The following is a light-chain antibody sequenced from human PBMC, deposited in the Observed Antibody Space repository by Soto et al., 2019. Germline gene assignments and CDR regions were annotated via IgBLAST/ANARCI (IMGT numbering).Light chain of an antibody. CDR2: EVS. J-gene: IGLJ2*01. V-gene: IGLV2-14*01. CDR3: STYINSITFVI. Sequence: QSALTQPASVSGSPGQSITISCTGSSSDVGAYNYISWYQQHPGKAPKLMIYEVSNRPSGVSTRFSGSKSGNTVSLTISGLQAEDEGDYYCSTYINSITFVIFGGGTKLTVL. CDR1: SSDVGAYNY.